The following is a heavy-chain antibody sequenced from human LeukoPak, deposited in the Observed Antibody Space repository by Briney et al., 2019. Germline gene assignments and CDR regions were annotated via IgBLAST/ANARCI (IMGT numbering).Heavy chain of an antibody. Sequence: PGGSLRLSCAASGFTFSSCAMHWVRQAPGKGLEWVAVISYDGSNKYYADSVKGRFTISRDNSKNTLYLQMNSLRAEDTAVYYCARDSEYQLLYYFDYWGQGTLVTVSS. CDR2: ISYDGSNK. J-gene: IGHJ4*02. D-gene: IGHD2-2*01. V-gene: IGHV3-30-3*01. CDR3: ARDSEYQLLYYFDY. CDR1: GFTFSSCA.